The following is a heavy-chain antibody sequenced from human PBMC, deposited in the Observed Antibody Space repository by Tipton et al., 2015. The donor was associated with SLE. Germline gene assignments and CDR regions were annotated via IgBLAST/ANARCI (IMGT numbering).Heavy chain of an antibody. J-gene: IGHJ4*02. CDR3: ARDEDYYDSSGYYSFDY. D-gene: IGHD3-22*01. Sequence: GSLRLSCAASGFTFSSYSMNWVRHAPGKGLEWVSSISSSSSYIYYADSVKGRFTISRDNAKNSLYLQMNSLRAEDTAVYYCARDEDYYDSSGYYSFDYWGQGTLVTVSS. CDR1: GFTFSSYS. CDR2: ISSSSSYI. V-gene: IGHV3-21*01.